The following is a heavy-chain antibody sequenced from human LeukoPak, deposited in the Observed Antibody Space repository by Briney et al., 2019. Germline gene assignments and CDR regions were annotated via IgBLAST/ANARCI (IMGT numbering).Heavy chain of an antibody. V-gene: IGHV4-59*08. CDR1: DGSINSYY. J-gene: IGHJ4*02. D-gene: IGHD6-13*01. CDR3: ARQGYGASWYHLDY. CDR2: IYSSGST. Sequence: KPSETLSLTCTVSDGSINSYYWSWIRQPPGKGLEWIGYIYSSGSTDYNPSLKSRLSISVDTSKKQFSLKLTSVTAADTAVYYCARQGYGASWYHLDYWGRGTLVTVSS.